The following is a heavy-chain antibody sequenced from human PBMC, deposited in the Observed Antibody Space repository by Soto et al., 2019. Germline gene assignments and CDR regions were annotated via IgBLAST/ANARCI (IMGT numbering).Heavy chain of an antibody. V-gene: IGHV3-30*18. J-gene: IGHJ4*02. CDR2: ISYDGSNK. CDR1: GFTFSSYG. CDR3: AKDEEIYCSGGSCYSGY. D-gene: IGHD2-15*01. Sequence: GGSLRLSCAASGFTFSSYGMHWVRQAPGKGLEWVAVISYDGSNKYYADSVKGRFTISRDNSKNTLYLQMNSLRAEDTAVYYCAKDEEIYCSGGSCYSGYWGQGTLVTVSS.